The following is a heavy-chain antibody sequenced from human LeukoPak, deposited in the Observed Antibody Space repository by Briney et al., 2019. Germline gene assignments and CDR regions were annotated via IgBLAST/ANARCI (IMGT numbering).Heavy chain of an antibody. CDR1: GFTFSSYS. CDR3: ARGGAITIFGVVIIPLDY. J-gene: IGHJ4*02. CDR2: ISSSSSYI. D-gene: IGHD3-3*01. Sequence: GSLRLSCAGSGFTFSSYSMNWVRQAPGKGLEWVSSISSSSSYIYYADSVKGRFTISRDNAKNSLYPQMNSLRAEDTAVYYCARGGAITIFGVVIIPLDYWGQGTLVTVSS. V-gene: IGHV3-21*01.